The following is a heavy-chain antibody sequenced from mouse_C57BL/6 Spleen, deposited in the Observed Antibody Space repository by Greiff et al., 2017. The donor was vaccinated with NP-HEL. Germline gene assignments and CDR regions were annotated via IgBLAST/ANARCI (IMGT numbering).Heavy chain of an antibody. J-gene: IGHJ3*01. V-gene: IGHV1-69*01. CDR1: GYTFTSYW. D-gene: IGHD2-3*01. Sequence: QVQLQQPGAELVMPGASVKLSCKASGYTFTSYWMHWVKQRPGQGLEWIGEIDPSDSYTNYNQKFKGKSTLTVDKSSSTAYMQLSSLTSEDSAVYYCARGDGLGFAYWGQGTLVTVSA. CDR3: ARGDGLGFAY. CDR2: IDPSDSYT.